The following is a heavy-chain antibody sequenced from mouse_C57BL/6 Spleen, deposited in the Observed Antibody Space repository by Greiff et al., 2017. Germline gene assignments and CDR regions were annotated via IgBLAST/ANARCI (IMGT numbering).Heavy chain of an antibody. CDR2: RSYDGSN. V-gene: IGHV3-6*01. CDR1: GYSFTSGYY. CDR3: AKEWKDY. J-gene: IGHJ4*01. Sequence: ESGPSLVKPSQSLSLTCPVTGYSFTSGYYWNWIRLLPGNKLEWMGYRSYDGSNNYNPSLKNRISITRDTSKNQFCLKLNSVTTEDTATYYCAKEWKDYWGKGTSVTVSS.